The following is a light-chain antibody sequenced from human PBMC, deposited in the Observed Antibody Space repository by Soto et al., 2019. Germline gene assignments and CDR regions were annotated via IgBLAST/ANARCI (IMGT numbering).Light chain of an antibody. CDR1: QSISTY. V-gene: IGKV1-39*01. Sequence: IQMTQSPSSLSASVGDIVTRSCLAIQSISTYLHWYQQKPGKAPNLLIYAASTLQSGVPSRFSGSGSGTDFTLTISSLQPEDFATYFCQHGYSTPLTFGGGTKVDIK. J-gene: IGKJ4*01. CDR3: QHGYSTPLT. CDR2: AAS.